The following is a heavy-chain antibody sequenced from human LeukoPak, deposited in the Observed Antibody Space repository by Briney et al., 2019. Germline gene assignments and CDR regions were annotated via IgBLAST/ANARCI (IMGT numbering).Heavy chain of an antibody. Sequence: SETLSLTCTVSGGSISSGDYYWSWIRQPPGKGLEWIGYIYYSGSTYYNPSLKSRVTISVDTSKNQFSLKLSSVTAADTAVYYCAKRNGDPVDLDYYFDYWGQGTLVTVSS. J-gene: IGHJ4*02. V-gene: IGHV4-30-4*01. CDR3: AKRNGDPVDLDYYFDY. CDR1: GGSISSGDYY. CDR2: IYYSGST. D-gene: IGHD4-17*01.